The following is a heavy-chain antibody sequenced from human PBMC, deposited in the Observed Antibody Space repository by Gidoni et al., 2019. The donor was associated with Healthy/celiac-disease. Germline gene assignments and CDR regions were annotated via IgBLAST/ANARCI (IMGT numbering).Heavy chain of an antibody. CDR3: AKDNAFWSGYQHYYYGMDV. CDR1: GFTFSRYA. CDR2: ISGSGVST. V-gene: IGHV3-23*01. J-gene: IGHJ6*02. D-gene: IGHD3-3*01. Sequence: EVQLLESGGGLVQPGGSLRLSCAASGFTFSRYAMSWVRQAPGKGLEWVSAISGSGVSTYYADSVKGRFTISRDNSKNTLYLQMNSLRAEDTAVYYCAKDNAFWSGYQHYYYGMDVWGQGTTVTVSS.